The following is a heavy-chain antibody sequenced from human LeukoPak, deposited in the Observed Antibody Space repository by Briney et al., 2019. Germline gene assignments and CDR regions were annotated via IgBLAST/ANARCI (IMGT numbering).Heavy chain of an antibody. CDR3: GKVLIAAAGSNWFDP. V-gene: IGHV4-34*01. Sequence: SETLSLTCAVYGGSLSGYYWSWIRHPPGIGVEWIGSINRSGSTNYNPLLKRRVTISVDTSKNQFSLTMSSVTAADTAVYYCGKVLIAAAGSNWFDPWGKGTLVTVS. D-gene: IGHD6-13*01. CDR2: INRSGST. J-gene: IGHJ5*02. CDR1: GGSLSGYY.